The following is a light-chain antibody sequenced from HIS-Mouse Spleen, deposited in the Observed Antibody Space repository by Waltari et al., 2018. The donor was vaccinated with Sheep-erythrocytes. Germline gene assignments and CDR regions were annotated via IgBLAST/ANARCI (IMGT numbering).Light chain of an antibody. Sequence: SYELTQPLSVSVALGQTARITCGGKNIGSKNEHWYQQKPGQAPVLVIYRDSNRPSGIPERFSGSNSGNTATLTISRAQAGDEADYYCQVWDSSTVVFGGGTKLTVL. V-gene: IGLV3-9*01. J-gene: IGLJ2*01. CDR2: RDS. CDR3: QVWDSSTVV. CDR1: NIGSKN.